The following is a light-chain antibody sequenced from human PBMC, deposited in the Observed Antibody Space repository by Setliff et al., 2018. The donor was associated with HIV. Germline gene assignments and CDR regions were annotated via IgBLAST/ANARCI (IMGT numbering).Light chain of an antibody. J-gene: IGLJ1*01. V-gene: IGLV3-21*03. CDR3: QVWDSSTDHHV. Sequence: SYALTQPPSVSVAPGKTARITCGGNNIGGKSVHWYQQKPGQAPVLVVYDDNDRPSGIPERFSGSNSGNTATLTTSRVEAGDEADYYCQVWDSSTDHHVFGTGTKVTV. CDR1: NIGGKS. CDR2: DDN.